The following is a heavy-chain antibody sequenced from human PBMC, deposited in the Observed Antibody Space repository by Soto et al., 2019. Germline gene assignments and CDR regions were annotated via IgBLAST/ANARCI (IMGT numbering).Heavy chain of an antibody. D-gene: IGHD2-15*01. J-gene: IGHJ6*02. CDR3: AREVVVVTDQEYYNGMDV. V-gene: IGHV1-46*01. Sequence: QVQLVQSGAEVKKPGASVKVSCKAYGYTFTRYYIHWVRQAPGQGLEWLGVINPGAVRTTYAQNFQGRVAMTRDTSTSTVYMELSSLRSEDTAVYYCAREVVVVTDQEYYNGMDVWGQGTTVTVS. CDR1: GYTFTRYY. CDR2: INPGAVRT.